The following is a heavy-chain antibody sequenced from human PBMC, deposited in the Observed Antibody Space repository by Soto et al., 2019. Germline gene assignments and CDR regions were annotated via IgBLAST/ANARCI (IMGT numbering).Heavy chain of an antibody. J-gene: IGHJ4*02. Sequence: QVPLVQSGAEVKKPGASVKVSCKASGYTFTGYYMHWVRQAPGQGLEWMGWINPNSGGTNYAQKFQGWVTMTRDTSISTAYMELSRLRSDDTAVYYCARGGYCSGGSCPLDYWGQGTLVTVSS. V-gene: IGHV1-2*04. CDR1: GYTFTGYY. CDR3: ARGGYCSGGSCPLDY. CDR2: INPNSGGT. D-gene: IGHD2-15*01.